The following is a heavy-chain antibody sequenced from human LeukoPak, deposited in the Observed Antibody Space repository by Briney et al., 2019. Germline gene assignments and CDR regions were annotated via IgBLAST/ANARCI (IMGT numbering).Heavy chain of an antibody. CDR3: ASPGAVAGHY. CDR1: GFTFSSYA. J-gene: IGHJ4*02. CDR2: ISGSGGST. V-gene: IGHV3-23*01. D-gene: IGHD6-19*01. Sequence: GGFLRLSCAASGFTFSSYAMSWVRQAPGKGLEWVSAISGSGGSTYYADSVKGRFTISRDNSKNTLYLQMNSLRAEDTAVYYCASPGAVAGHYWGQGTLVTVSS.